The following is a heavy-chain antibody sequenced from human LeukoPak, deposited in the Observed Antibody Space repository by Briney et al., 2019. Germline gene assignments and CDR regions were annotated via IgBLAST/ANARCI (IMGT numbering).Heavy chain of an antibody. J-gene: IGHJ4*02. D-gene: IGHD6-6*01. CDR3: ARGDSSSLPIDY. Sequence: PSETLSLTCTVSGGSISSGGYYWSWIRQHPGKGLEWIGYIYYSGSTNYNPSLKSRVTISVDMSKNQFSLKLSSVTAADTAVYYCARGDSSSLPIDYWGQGTLVTVSS. V-gene: IGHV4-61*08. CDR2: IYYSGST. CDR1: GGSISSGGYY.